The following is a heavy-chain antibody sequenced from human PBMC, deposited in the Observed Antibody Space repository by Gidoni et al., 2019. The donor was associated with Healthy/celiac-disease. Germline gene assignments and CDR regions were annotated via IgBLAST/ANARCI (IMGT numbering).Heavy chain of an antibody. D-gene: IGHD3-22*01. CDR3: AREVWEVVINWSRVFDY. CDR1: GFTFSSYA. V-gene: IGHV3-30-3*01. CDR2: ISYDGSNK. J-gene: IGHJ4*02. Sequence: QVQLVESGGGVVQPGRSLRLSCATSGFTFSSYAMHWVRQAPGKGLEWVAVISYDGSNKYYADSVKGRFTISRDNSKNTLYLQMNSLRAEDTAVYYCAREVWEVVINWSRVFDYWGQGTLVTVSS.